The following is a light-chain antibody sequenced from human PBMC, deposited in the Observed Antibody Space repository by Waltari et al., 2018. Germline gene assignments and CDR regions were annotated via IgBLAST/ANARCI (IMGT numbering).Light chain of an antibody. Sequence: EIVLTQSPGPLSLSPGDRDTLSCRASQNINTNFLTWYQQKPGQAPRLLIYGASSTAADIPDRIRSSGAGADFTIIISRLEPEDIAVYYCQQYSRPSYTFGQGTKLEIK. CDR1: QNINTNF. CDR2: GAS. J-gene: IGKJ2*01. CDR3: QQYSRPSYT. V-gene: IGKV3-20*01.